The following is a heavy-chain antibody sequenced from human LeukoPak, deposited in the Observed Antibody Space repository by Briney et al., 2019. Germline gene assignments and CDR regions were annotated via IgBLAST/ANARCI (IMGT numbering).Heavy chain of an antibody. CDR2: MNLNSGNT. CDR1: GYPFTTYD. V-gene: IGHV1-8*01. Sequence: VASVKVSCKASGYPFTTYDINWVRQAAGQGLEWVGWMNLNSGNTGYAQKFKGRVTMTTNTSISTAYMELSSLRSEDTAMYYCARAATYENIWGTHQTYDYWGQGTLVTVSS. D-gene: IGHD3-16*01. J-gene: IGHJ4*02. CDR3: ARAATYENIWGTHQTYDY.